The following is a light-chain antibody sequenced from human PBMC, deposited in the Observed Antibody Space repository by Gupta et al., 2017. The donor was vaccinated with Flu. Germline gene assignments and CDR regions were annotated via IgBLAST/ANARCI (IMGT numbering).Light chain of an antibody. V-gene: IGLV2-8*01. CDR2: EVN. Sequence: QSALTQPPSASGSPGQSVAIAFTGSSSDVGGHDYVSWFQQHPGKSHNLIIFEVNKRPSGVPDRFSGSKSDITASLTVSGLQPEDEADYYCCAYAVNNNWVFGTGTKVTVL. J-gene: IGLJ1*01. CDR3: CAYAVNNNWV. CDR1: SSDVGGHDY.